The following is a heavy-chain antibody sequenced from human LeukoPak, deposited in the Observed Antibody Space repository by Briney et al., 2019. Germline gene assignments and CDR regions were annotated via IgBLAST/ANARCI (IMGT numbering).Heavy chain of an antibody. CDR3: AKEKDYYDTTGYANDY. D-gene: IGHD3-22*01. J-gene: IGHJ4*02. CDR1: GFTFSSYA. Sequence: GGSLRLSCAASGFTFSSYAMSWVRQAPGEGLEWVSAISGSGGNTYYADSVKGRFTISRDNSKNTLYLQMNSLRAEDTAVYYCAKEKDYYDTTGYANDYWGQGTLVTVSS. CDR2: ISGSGGNT. V-gene: IGHV3-23*01.